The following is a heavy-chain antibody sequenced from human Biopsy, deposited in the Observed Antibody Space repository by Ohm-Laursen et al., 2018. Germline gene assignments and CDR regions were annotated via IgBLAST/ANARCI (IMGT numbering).Heavy chain of an antibody. D-gene: IGHD6-19*01. Sequence: SETLFLTCTVSGGSISGSSWSWIRQAPGKGLEWIGYISYSRDTNYNPSLKSRITISVDTSKNQFSLTRTSATAADTAVYYCAKHGSGWTGDDAFHIWGQGTMVTVSS. V-gene: IGHV4-59*08. CDR3: AKHGSGWTGDDAFHI. CDR2: ISYSRDT. J-gene: IGHJ3*02. CDR1: GGSISGSS.